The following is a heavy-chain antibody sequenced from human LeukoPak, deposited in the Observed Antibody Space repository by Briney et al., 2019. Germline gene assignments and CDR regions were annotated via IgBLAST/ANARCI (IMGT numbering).Heavy chain of an antibody. CDR3: ARAETTGRWFDP. CDR2: IYHSGST. D-gene: IGHD4-17*01. CDR1: GGSISSGGYY. Sequence: SETLSLTCTVSGGSISSGGYYWSWIRQPPGKGLEWIGYIYHSGSTYYNPSLKSRVTISVDRSKNQFSLKLSSVTAADTAVYYCARAETTGRWFDPWGQGTLVTVSS. V-gene: IGHV4-30-2*01. J-gene: IGHJ5*02.